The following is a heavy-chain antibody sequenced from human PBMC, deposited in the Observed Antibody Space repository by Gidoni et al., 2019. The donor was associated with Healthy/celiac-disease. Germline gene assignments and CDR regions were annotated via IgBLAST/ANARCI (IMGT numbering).Heavy chain of an antibody. V-gene: IGHV3-48*02. Sequence: EVQLVGSGGGLVQPGGSLRLSWSASGLTFSGYSMSWVRQAPGKGLEWVSYIRSSSSTIYYADSVKGRFTISRDNAKNSRYLQMNSLRDEDTAVYYCARDMLAQEYSSGWPTDAFDIWGQGTMVTVSS. J-gene: IGHJ3*02. CDR1: GLTFSGYS. CDR3: ARDMLAQEYSSGWPTDAFDI. CDR2: IRSSSSTI. D-gene: IGHD6-19*01.